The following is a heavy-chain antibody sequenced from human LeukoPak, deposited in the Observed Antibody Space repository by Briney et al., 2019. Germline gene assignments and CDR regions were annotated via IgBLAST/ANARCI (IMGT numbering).Heavy chain of an antibody. J-gene: IGHJ4*02. Sequence: GGSLRLSCAASGFTFSSYWMHWVRQAPGKGLVWVSRINSDGSSTSYADSVKGRFTISRDNAKNTLYPQMNSLRAEDTAVYYCARVSRPGYGSGSYYNSWGQGTLVTVSS. CDR1: GFTFSSYW. CDR2: INSDGSST. CDR3: ARVSRPGYGSGSYYNS. V-gene: IGHV3-74*01. D-gene: IGHD3-10*01.